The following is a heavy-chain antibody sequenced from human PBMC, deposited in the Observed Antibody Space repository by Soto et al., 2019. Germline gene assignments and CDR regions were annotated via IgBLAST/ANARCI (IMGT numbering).Heavy chain of an antibody. V-gene: IGHV3-21*01. CDR2: ISSSSSYI. Sequence: VGSLRLSCAASGFTFSSYSMNWVRQAPGKGLEWVSSISSSSSYIYYADSVKGRFTISRDNAKNSLYLQMNRLRAEDTAVYYCARDQDSSSWYDSFDYWGQGTPVTVSS. CDR3: ARDQDSSSWYDSFDY. CDR1: GFTFSSYS. D-gene: IGHD6-13*01. J-gene: IGHJ4*02.